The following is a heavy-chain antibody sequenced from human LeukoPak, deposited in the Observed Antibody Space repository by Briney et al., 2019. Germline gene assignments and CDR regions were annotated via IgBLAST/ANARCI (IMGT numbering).Heavy chain of an antibody. CDR2: INHRGST. J-gene: IGHJ6*03. D-gene: IGHD3-22*01. V-gene: IGHV4-34*01. Sequence: PSETLSLTCAVYGGSFSGYYWSWIRQPPGKGLEWIGEINHRGSTNYNSSLKSRVTISVDTSENQISLKLSSVTAADTAVYYCARGPDSSGYYYTYYYYLDVWGKGTTVTVSS. CDR1: GGSFSGYY. CDR3: ARGPDSSGYYYTYYYYLDV.